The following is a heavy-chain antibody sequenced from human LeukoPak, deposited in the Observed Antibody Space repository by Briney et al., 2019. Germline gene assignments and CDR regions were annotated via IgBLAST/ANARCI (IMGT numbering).Heavy chain of an antibody. V-gene: IGHV1-69*05. J-gene: IGHJ4*02. D-gene: IGHD2-2*01. CDR3: ARVFCSSTSCPFDY. CDR2: IIPIFGTA. Sequence: GASVKVSCKASGGTLSSYAISWVRQAPGQGLEWMGGIIPIFGTANYAQKFQGRVTITTDESTSTAYMELSSLRSEDTAVHYCARVFCSSTSCPFDYWGQGTLVTVSS. CDR1: GGTLSSYA.